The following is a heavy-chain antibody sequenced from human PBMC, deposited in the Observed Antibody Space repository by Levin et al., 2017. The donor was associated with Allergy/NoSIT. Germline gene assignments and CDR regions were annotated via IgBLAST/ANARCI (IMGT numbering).Heavy chain of an antibody. CDR1: GYPFTSYY. D-gene: IGHD3-10*01. CDR2: INPSGGSA. J-gene: IGHJ4*02. Sequence: ASVKVSCKASGYPFTSYYIDWVRQAPGQGLEWLGRINPSGGSANYHQKFQGRVTMTRDPTTTTVYMELSSLRSEDTAVYYCVREAYYGAGSYLMYWGQGTLVTVSS. CDR3: VREAYYGAGSYLMY. V-gene: IGHV1-46*03.